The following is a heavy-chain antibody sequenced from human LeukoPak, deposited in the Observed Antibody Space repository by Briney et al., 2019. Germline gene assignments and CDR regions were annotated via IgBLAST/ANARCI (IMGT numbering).Heavy chain of an antibody. D-gene: IGHD3-10*01. V-gene: IGHV3-30*04. Sequence: GRSLRLSCAASGFSFNSYAMHWVRQAPGKGLEWVAVISYDGRYQYSADSVRGRFTVSRENARNTLDLQMNSLRAEDTAVYYCARVEVALSQESWGQGTLVTVSS. CDR3: ARVEVALSQES. CDR2: ISYDGRYQ. CDR1: GFSFNSYA. J-gene: IGHJ5*02.